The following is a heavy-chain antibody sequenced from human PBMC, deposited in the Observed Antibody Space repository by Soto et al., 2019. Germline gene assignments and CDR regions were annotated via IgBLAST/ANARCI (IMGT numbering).Heavy chain of an antibody. CDR2: ISSSSSTI. D-gene: IGHD4-17*01. CDR1: GFTFSSYS. V-gene: IGHV3-48*01. J-gene: IGHJ4*02. CDR3: ARDKVRGFMTTVTELDY. Sequence: EVQLVESGGGLVQPGGSLRLSCAASGFTFSSYSKNWVRQAPGKGLEWVSYISSSSSTIYYADSVKGRFTISRDNAKNSLYLQMNSLRAEDTAVYYCARDKVRGFMTTVTELDYWGQGTLVTVSS.